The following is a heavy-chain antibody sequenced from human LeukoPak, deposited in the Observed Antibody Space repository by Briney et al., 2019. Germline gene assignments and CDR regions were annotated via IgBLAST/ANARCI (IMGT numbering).Heavy chain of an antibody. Sequence: GGSLRLSCVASGFTFSNYWMSWVRQAPGKGLEWVANIKQDGSEKYYVDSVKGRFTISRDNAKNSLYLQMNSLRAEDTAVYYCAREGYFDSHQYDYWGQGTLVTVSS. CDR2: IKQDGSEK. D-gene: IGHD3-9*01. CDR1: GFTFSNYW. J-gene: IGHJ4*02. V-gene: IGHV3-7*01. CDR3: AREGYFDSHQYDY.